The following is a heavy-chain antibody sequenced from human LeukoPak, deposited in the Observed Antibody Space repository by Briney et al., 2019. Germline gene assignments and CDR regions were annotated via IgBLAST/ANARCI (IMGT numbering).Heavy chain of an antibody. D-gene: IGHD3-10*01. J-gene: IGHJ5*02. V-gene: IGHV3-20*04. CDR2: INWNGGST. CDR3: AKDLGWFGEYGYWFDP. CDR1: GFSFDDYG. Sequence: GGSLRLSCAASGFSFDDYGMSWVRQAPGKGLEWVSGINWNGGSTHYADSVKGRFTISRDNSKNTLYLQMNSLRAEDTAVYYCAKDLGWFGEYGYWFDPWGQGTLVTVSS.